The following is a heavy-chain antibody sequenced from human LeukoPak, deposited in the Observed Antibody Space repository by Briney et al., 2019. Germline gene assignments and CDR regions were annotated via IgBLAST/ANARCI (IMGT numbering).Heavy chain of an antibody. CDR2: IYTRGST. V-gene: IGHV4-4*07. CDR3: ARGRYCSADLCSGGDAFDI. D-gene: IGHD2-15*01. J-gene: IGHJ3*02. CDR1: GGSTNKYY. Sequence: SQTRSLTCTVSGGSTNKYYGGWVRQPAGDGLGWIGRIYTRGSTNYNPSIQSRVTMSVETSKHQFSLKLSSVTAADTAVYYCARGRYCSADLCSGGDAFDIWRQGTMVSVSS.